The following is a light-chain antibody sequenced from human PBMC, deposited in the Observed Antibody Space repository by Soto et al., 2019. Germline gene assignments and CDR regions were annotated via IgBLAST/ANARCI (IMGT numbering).Light chain of an antibody. CDR3: QHYGNSPTT. Sequence: EIVLTQSPGTLSLSPGERATLSCRASQSVRNNYLAWCQQKPGQPPRLLIYAASSGATGIPDRFSGSGSGTDFTLTINRLEPEDFAVYYCQHYGNSPTTFGQGTRLEIK. J-gene: IGKJ2*01. CDR1: QSVRNNY. V-gene: IGKV3-20*01. CDR2: AAS.